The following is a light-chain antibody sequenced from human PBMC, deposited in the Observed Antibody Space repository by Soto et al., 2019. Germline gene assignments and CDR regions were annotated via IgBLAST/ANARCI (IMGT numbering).Light chain of an antibody. Sequence: QSALTQPASVSGSPGQSIAISCTGTSSDVSAYDSVCWYQQYPGKAPKLIIFGVSNRPSGVSNRFSGHKSGNTASLTISGLQAEDEADYYCSSYTSDSSYVFGTGTKVTVL. CDR2: GVS. CDR1: SSDVSAYDS. V-gene: IGLV2-14*03. CDR3: SSYTSDSSYV. J-gene: IGLJ1*01.